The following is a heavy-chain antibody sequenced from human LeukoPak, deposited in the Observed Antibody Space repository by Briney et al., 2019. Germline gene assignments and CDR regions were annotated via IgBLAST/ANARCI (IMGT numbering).Heavy chain of an antibody. CDR3: ARDDGSSYYYEYFDY. CDR2: IGAYNGNT. D-gene: IGHD3-22*01. Sequence: ASVKVSCKASGYTFTSYGISWVRQAPGQGLEWMAWIGAYNGNTNYAQNLQGRVTLTTDTSTSTAYMELRSLISDDTAVYYCARDDGSSYYYEYFDYWGQGTLVTVSS. J-gene: IGHJ4*02. CDR1: GYTFTSYG. V-gene: IGHV1-18*01.